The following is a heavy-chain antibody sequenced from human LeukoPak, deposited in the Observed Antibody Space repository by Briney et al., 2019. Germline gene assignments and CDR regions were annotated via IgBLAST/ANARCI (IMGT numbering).Heavy chain of an antibody. D-gene: IGHD1-26*01. J-gene: IGHJ4*02. CDR1: GFTFSSYA. CDR3: AKDYLVGATNDPNFDY. V-gene: IGHV3-23*01. Sequence: GGSLRLSCAASGFTFSSYAMSWVRQAPGKGLEWVSAISGSGGSTYYADSVKGRFTISRDNSKNTLYLQMNSLRAEDTAVYYCAKDYLVGATNDPNFDYWGQGTLVTVSS. CDR2: ISGSGGST.